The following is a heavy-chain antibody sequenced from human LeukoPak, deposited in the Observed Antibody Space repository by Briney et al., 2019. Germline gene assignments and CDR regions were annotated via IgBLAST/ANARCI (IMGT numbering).Heavy chain of an antibody. CDR3: ARITYLRHYLPDP. V-gene: IGHV2-70*01. CDR1: GFSLSTSGMR. D-gene: IGHD3-10*01. J-gene: IGHJ5*02. Sequence: SGPALLKPTPTLTLTCTFSGFSLSTSGMRVSWIRQPPGKALEWLALIDWDDDKYCSTSLKTRLTISKATSKNQVVLTMTNMDPVDTATYYCARITYLRHYLPDPWGQGTLVTVSS. CDR2: IDWDDDK.